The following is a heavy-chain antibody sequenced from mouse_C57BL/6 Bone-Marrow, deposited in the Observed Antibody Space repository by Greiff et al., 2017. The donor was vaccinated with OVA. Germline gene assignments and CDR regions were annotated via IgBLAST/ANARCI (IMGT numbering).Heavy chain of an antibody. CDR2: IYPGDGDT. J-gene: IGHJ2*01. CDR3: ARHEDGYYASYFDY. D-gene: IGHD2-3*01. Sequence: VQLQESGPELVKPGASVKISCKASGYAFSSSWMNWVKQRPGKGLEWIGRIYPGDGDTNYNGKFKGKATLTADKSSSTAYMQLSSLPSEDSAVYFCARHEDGYYASYFDYWGQGTTLTVSS. CDR1: GYAFSSSW. V-gene: IGHV1-82*01.